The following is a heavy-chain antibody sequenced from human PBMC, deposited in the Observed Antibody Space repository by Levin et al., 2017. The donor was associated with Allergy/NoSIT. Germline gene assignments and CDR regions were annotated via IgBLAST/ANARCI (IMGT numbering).Heavy chain of an antibody. CDR2: IVVGSGNT. V-gene: IGHV1-58*01. CDR1: GFTFTSSA. Sequence: GASVKVSCKASGFTFTSSAVQWVRQARGQRLEWIGWIVVGSGNTNYAQKFQERVTITRDMSTSTAYMELSSLRSEDTAVYYCAAALSGSYSYGAFDIWGQGTMVTVSS. D-gene: IGHD1-26*01. J-gene: IGHJ3*02. CDR3: AAALSGSYSYGAFDI.